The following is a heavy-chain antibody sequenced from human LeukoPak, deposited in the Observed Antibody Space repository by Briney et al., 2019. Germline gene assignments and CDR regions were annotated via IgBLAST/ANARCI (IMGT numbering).Heavy chain of an antibody. V-gene: IGHV1-3*01. CDR1: GYTFTSYA. J-gene: IGHJ6*02. CDR2: INAGNGNT. CDR3: ASADTASKGMDV. D-gene: IGHD5-18*01. Sequence: ASVKVSCKASGYTFTSYAMHWVRQAPGQRLEWMGWINAGNGNTKYSQKFQGRVTITRDTSASTAYMELSSLRSEDTAVYYCASADTASKGMDVWGQGTTVTVSS.